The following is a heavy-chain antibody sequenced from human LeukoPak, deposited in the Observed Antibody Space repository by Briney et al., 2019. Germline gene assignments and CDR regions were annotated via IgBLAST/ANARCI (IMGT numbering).Heavy chain of an antibody. V-gene: IGHV4-30-4*08. D-gene: IGHD3-22*01. Sequence: TSETLSLTCTVSGGSISSSSYYWGWIRQPPGKGLEWIGYIYYSGSTYYNPSLKSRVTISVDTSKNQFSLKLSSVTAADTAVYYCARAQVVISGDAFDIWGQGTMVTVSS. CDR3: ARAQVVISGDAFDI. CDR2: IYYSGST. J-gene: IGHJ3*02. CDR1: GGSISSSSYY.